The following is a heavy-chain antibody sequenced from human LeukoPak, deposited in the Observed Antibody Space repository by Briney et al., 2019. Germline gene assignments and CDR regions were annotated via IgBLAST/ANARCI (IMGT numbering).Heavy chain of an antibody. Sequence: PGGSLRLSCAASGFTFSTSAMTWVRLAPGRGLEWVSAIGGSGAYTYYADSVKGRVTISRDNSKNTLYLQMNSLRAEDTGVYYCAKDRAWGAFAYWGQGTLVTVSS. CDR3: AKDRAWGAFAY. D-gene: IGHD1-26*01. V-gene: IGHV3-23*01. CDR1: GFTFSTSA. J-gene: IGHJ4*02. CDR2: IGGSGAYT.